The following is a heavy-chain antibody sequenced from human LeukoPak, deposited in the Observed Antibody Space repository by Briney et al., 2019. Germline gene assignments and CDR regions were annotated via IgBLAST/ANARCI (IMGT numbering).Heavy chain of an antibody. Sequence: GGSLRLSCAASGFTFSSNYMSWVRQAPGKGLEWVSVIYSGGSTYYADSVKGRFTISRDNSKNTLYLQMNSLRAEDTAVYYCARDRNGDYYFDYWGQGTLVTVSS. CDR3: ARDRNGDYYFDY. J-gene: IGHJ4*02. V-gene: IGHV3-66*01. D-gene: IGHD4-17*01. CDR1: GFTFSSNY. CDR2: IYSGGST.